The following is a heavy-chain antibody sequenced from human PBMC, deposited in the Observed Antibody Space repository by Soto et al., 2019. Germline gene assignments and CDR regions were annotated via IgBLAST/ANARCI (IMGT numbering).Heavy chain of an antibody. CDR1: GFTFSSYA. J-gene: IGHJ4*02. V-gene: IGHV3-64D*08. CDR3: VKEKRRYNWNGKWIYFDY. CDR2: ISSNGGST. Sequence: GGSLRLSCSASGFTFSSYAMHWVRQAPGKGLEYVSAISSNGGSTYYADSVKGRFTISRDNSKNTLYLQMSSLRAEDTAVYYCVKEKRRYNWNGKWIYFDYWGQGTLVTVSS. D-gene: IGHD1-1*01.